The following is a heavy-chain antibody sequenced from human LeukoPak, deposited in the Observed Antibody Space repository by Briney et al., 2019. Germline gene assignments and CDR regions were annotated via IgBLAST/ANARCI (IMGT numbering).Heavy chain of an antibody. Sequence: GGSLRLSCSASGFSVSSNYMSWVRQAPGKGLEWVSVIYSGGSTYYADSVKGRFTISRDNSKNTLYLQMTSLRAEDTAVYYCATFAGVRWGQGTLVTVSS. CDR3: ATFAGVR. D-gene: IGHD6-13*01. J-gene: IGHJ4*02. V-gene: IGHV3-53*01. CDR1: GFSVSSNY. CDR2: IYSGGST.